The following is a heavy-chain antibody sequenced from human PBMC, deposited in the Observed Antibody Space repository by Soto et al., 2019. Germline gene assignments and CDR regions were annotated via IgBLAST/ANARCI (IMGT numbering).Heavy chain of an antibody. CDR2: ISGSGGST. D-gene: IGHD2-21*02. J-gene: IGHJ4*02. V-gene: IGHV3-23*01. Sequence: GGSLRLSCAASGFTFSSYAMSWVRQAPGKGLEWVSAISGSGGSTYYADSVKGRFTISRDNSKNTLYREMNSLRAEDTAVYYCAKDWDGGVYCGGDCYTNLIDYWGQGTLVTVSS. CDR1: GFTFSSYA. CDR3: AKDWDGGVYCGGDCYTNLIDY.